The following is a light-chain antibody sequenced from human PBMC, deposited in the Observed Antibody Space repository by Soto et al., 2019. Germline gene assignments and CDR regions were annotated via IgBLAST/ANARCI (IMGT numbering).Light chain of an antibody. J-gene: IGLJ2*01. Sequence: QTVVTQPPSVSGAPGQTVTISCTGTSSNIGAGFDVHWYQQLPGAAPKLLIYANTDRPSGVPARFSGSKSVTSASLAITGLQPEDEADYFCLSYDTSRRGVFGGGTKLTVL. CDR3: LSYDTSRRGV. CDR1: SSNIGAGFD. V-gene: IGLV1-40*01. CDR2: ANT.